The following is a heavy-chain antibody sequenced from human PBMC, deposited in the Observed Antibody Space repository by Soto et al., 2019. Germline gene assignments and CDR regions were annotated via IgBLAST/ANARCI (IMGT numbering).Heavy chain of an antibody. V-gene: IGHV3-23*01. CDR1: GFTFSSYA. Sequence: PGGSLRLSCAASGFTFSSYAMSWVRQAPGKGLEWVSAISGSGGSTYYADSVKGRFTISRDNSKNTLYLQMNGLRAENTAVYYCARDVAVTTPAFDIWGQGTMVTVSS. CDR3: ARDVAVTTPAFDI. D-gene: IGHD2-21*02. J-gene: IGHJ3*02. CDR2: ISGSGGST.